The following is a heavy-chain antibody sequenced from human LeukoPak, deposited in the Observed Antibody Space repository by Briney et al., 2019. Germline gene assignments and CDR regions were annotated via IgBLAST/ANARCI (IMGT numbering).Heavy chain of an antibody. Sequence: SETLSLTCAVYGGSFSGYYWSWIRQPPVKGLEWIGEINHSGSTNYNPSLKSRVTISVDTSKNQFSLKLSSVTAADTAVYYCARGYRDFWSGYYRVAFDIWGQGTMVTVSS. D-gene: IGHD3-3*01. CDR1: GGSFSGYY. J-gene: IGHJ3*02. CDR2: INHSGST. V-gene: IGHV4-34*01. CDR3: ARGYRDFWSGYYRVAFDI.